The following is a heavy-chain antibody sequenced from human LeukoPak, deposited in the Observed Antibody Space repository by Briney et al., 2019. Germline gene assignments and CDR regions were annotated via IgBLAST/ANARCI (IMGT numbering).Heavy chain of an antibody. J-gene: IGHJ3*02. Sequence: GGSLRLSCAASGFTFSGYWMHWVRQAPGKGLVWVSRINTDESDTTYADSVKGRFTISRDNAKNTLYLQMNSLRAEDTAVYYCARDGELGSPADAFDIWGQGTMVTVSS. CDR1: GFTFSGYW. V-gene: IGHV3-74*01. D-gene: IGHD1-26*01. CDR3: ARDGELGSPADAFDI. CDR2: INTDESDT.